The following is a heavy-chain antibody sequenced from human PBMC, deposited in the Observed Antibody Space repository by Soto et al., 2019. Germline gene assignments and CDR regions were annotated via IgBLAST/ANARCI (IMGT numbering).Heavy chain of an antibody. CDR1: AGSISSSNYY. D-gene: IGHD2-15*01. CDR3: ARPPVAGRGGAFDI. J-gene: IGHJ3*02. Sequence: QLQLQESGPGLVKPSETLSLTCTVSAGSISSSNYYWGWIRQPPGKGMEWIGNIYYSGSTYYNPSLKSRVTISINTSKHQFSLRLTSVTAADTAVYYCARPPVAGRGGAFDIWGQGTMVIVSS. CDR2: IYYSGST. V-gene: IGHV4-39*01.